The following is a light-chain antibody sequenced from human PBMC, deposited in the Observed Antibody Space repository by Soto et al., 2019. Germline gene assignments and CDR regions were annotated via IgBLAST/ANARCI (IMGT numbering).Light chain of an antibody. V-gene: IGKV1-9*01. Sequence: DIQLTQSPSFLSASVGDRVTITRLASQGISSYLAWYQQKPGKAPKLLISTASTLQSGVPSRFSGSGSGTEFTLTISSLQPEDFATYYCQQLNNYPRTFGQGTKVDIK. CDR1: QGISSY. CDR3: QQLNNYPRT. CDR2: TAS. J-gene: IGKJ1*01.